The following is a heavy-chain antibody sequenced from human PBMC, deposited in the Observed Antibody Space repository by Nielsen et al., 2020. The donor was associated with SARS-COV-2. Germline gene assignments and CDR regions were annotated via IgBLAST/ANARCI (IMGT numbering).Heavy chain of an antibody. CDR2: INAGNGYT. Sequence: ASVKVSCKASGYRFTSYVIHWVRQAPGQGLESMGWINAGNGYTEYSQNFQGRVTITTDTSATTAYMEVRYLKSEDTAVFYCARGGVNGWWDYWGQGTLVTVSS. CDR1: GYRFTSYV. CDR3: ARGGVNGWWDY. V-gene: IGHV1-3*01. D-gene: IGHD6-19*01. J-gene: IGHJ4*02.